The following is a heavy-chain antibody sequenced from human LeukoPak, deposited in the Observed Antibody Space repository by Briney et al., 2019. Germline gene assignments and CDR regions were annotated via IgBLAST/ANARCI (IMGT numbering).Heavy chain of an antibody. CDR1: GGSFSGYY. J-gene: IGHJ5*02. V-gene: IGHV4-34*01. CDR2: IDHSGST. CDR3: ARGRRRGTSYYFLKWFDP. D-gene: IGHD3-22*01. Sequence: SETLSLTCVVYGGSFSGYYWSWIRQPPGKGLEWIGEIDHSGSTNYNPSLKSRVTISVDTSKNHFSLKLSSVTAADTAVYYCARGRRRGTSYYFLKWFDPWGQGILVTVSA.